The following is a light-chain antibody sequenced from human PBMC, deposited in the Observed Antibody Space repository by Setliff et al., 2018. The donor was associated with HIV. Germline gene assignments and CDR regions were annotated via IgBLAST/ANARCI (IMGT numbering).Light chain of an antibody. CDR1: SSDIGNSNL. J-gene: IGLJ2*01. CDR3: CSFAGDTIYVL. CDR2: EAT. V-gene: IGLV2-23*01. Sequence: QSALAQPASVSGSPGQSITISCTGTSSDIGNSNLDSWYQQHPGKAPKLIIYEATQRPSGFSNRFSGSKSGNTASLTISGLQAEDEADYYCCSFAGDTIYVLFGGGTKVTVL.